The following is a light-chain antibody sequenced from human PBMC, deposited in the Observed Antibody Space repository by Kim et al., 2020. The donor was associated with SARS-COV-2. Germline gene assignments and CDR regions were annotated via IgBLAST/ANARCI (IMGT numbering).Light chain of an antibody. CDR1: QSIGQW. Sequence: DIQMTQSPSTLSASIGDRVTITCRASQSIGQWLAWYQQKPGKAPYLLIYKASNLETGVPSRFSGSGSGTDFTLTISSLQPGDFATYYCQQYITALYTFGQGTKLEIK. CDR3: QQYITALYT. J-gene: IGKJ2*01. V-gene: IGKV1-5*03. CDR2: KAS.